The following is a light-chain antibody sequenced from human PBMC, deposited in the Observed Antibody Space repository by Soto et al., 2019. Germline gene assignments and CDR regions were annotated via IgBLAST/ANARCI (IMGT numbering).Light chain of an antibody. CDR1: QSVDTC. V-gene: IGKV1-5*03. CDR3: QQFYRDPWT. Sequence: DIQMTQSPSTLSASVGDRVTITCRASQSVDTCLAWYQQKPGKAPHLLIYKASSLETGVPSRFSGSGSVTEFTLTISSLQPDDFATDYFQQFYRDPWTFGQGTKVEIK. J-gene: IGKJ1*01. CDR2: KAS.